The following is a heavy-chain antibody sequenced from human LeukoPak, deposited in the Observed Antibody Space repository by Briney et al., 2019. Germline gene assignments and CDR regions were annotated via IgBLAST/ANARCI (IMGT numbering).Heavy chain of an antibody. CDR1: GFTFSSYG. CDR2: ISGSGGST. CDR3: ASPYSSRWYELCY. J-gene: IGHJ4*02. D-gene: IGHD6-13*01. Sequence: GESLRLSCAASGFTFSSYGMSWVRQAPGKGLEWVSAISGSGGSTYYADSVKGRFTISRDNSKNTLYLQMNSLRAEDTAVYYCASPYSSRWYELCYWGQGTLVTVSS. V-gene: IGHV3-23*01.